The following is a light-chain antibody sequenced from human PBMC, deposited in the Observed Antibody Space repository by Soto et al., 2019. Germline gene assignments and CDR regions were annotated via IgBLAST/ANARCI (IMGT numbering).Light chain of an antibody. V-gene: IGKV1-5*03. J-gene: IGKJ1*01. CDR2: KAS. Sequence: DSQMTQFPSTLSASVGDRVTITCRASQSISSWLAWYQQKPGEAPKLLIYKASSLESGVPSRFSGSGSGTDFTLTISRLQPDDFATYYCQQYNSYPWTFGQGTKVEIK. CDR3: QQYNSYPWT. CDR1: QSISSW.